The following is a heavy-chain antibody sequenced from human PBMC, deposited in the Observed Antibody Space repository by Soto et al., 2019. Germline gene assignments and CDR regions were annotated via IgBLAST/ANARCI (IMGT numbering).Heavy chain of an antibody. CDR2: INWNGGST. CDR1: GFTFDDYG. Sequence: GGSLRLSCAASGFTFDDYGMSWVRQAPGKGLEWVSGINWNGGSTGYADSVKGRFTISRDNAKNSLYLQMISLRAEDTAWYHCARGGRYCSSTSCLSNDYWGQGTLVTVSS. CDR3: ARGGRYCSSTSCLSNDY. V-gene: IGHV3-20*01. D-gene: IGHD2-2*01. J-gene: IGHJ4*02.